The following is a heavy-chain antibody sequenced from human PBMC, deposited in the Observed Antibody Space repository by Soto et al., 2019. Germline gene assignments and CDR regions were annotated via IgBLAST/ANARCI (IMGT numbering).Heavy chain of an antibody. Sequence: SGKVSCKASGGTFSSYAISWVRQAPGQGLEWMGGIIPIFGTANYAQKFQDRVTITADESTSTAYMELSSLRSEDTAVYYCARDPKLYYYGMDVWGQGTTVTVSS. CDR2: IIPIFGTA. V-gene: IGHV1-69*13. J-gene: IGHJ6*02. CDR3: ARDPKLYYYGMDV. CDR1: GGTFSSYA.